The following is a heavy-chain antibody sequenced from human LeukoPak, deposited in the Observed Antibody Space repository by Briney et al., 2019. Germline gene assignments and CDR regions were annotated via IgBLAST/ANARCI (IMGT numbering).Heavy chain of an antibody. V-gene: IGHV3-33*01. CDR1: GFTFSSYG. J-gene: IGHJ4*01. Sequence: GGSLRLSCAVSGFTFSSYGMHWVRQAPGKGLEWVAVIWYDGSNKYYADSVKGRFTISRDNSKNTLYLQMNSLRAEDTAVYYCSTWTAAKRILNWGQGTLVIVSS. CDR3: STWTAAKRILN. CDR2: IWYDGSNK. D-gene: IGHD2/OR15-2a*01.